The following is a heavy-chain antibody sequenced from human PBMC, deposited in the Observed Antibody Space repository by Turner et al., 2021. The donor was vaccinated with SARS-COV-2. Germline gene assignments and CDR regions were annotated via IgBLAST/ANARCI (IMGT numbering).Heavy chain of an antibody. CDR1: GYSFTSYW. CDR2: SSPCDSDM. Sequence: EVQLVQSGAEVKKPGESLKLSCKGSGYSFTSYWIGWVSQMPGKGREWIGVSSPCDSDMRYSPTFQGQVTISADKPISTAFLQGSSLKASDTGMYYCARINSGWYGGWFDPWGQGTLVTVSS. V-gene: IGHV5-51*04. J-gene: IGHJ5*02. D-gene: IGHD6-19*01. CDR3: ARINSGWYGGWFDP.